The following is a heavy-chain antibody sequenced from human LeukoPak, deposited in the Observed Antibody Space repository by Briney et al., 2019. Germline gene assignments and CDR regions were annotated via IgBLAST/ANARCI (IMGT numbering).Heavy chain of an antibody. J-gene: IGHJ4*02. Sequence: GGSLRLSCAASGFTFSSYWMHWVRQAPGKGLVWVSRINSDGSSTSYADSVKGRFTISRDNAKNTPYLQMNSLRAEDTAVYYCARTHGDYDLDYWGQGTLVTVSS. V-gene: IGHV3-74*01. D-gene: IGHD4-17*01. CDR2: INSDGSST. CDR3: ARTHGDYDLDY. CDR1: GFTFSSYW.